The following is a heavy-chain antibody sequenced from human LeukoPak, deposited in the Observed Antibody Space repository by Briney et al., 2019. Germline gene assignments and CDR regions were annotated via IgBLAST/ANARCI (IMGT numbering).Heavy chain of an antibody. D-gene: IGHD3-10*01. Sequence: SQTLSFTCAVSGGSISSGGYSWRWLRQPPGQGLEWIGYSYHSGSTYYNPSLKSRVTISVDRSKNQFSLKLSSVPAADTAVYYCAKFNYYGSGSYEIDYWGQGTLVTVSS. CDR3: AKFNYYGSGSYEIDY. CDR2: SYHSGST. J-gene: IGHJ4*02. CDR1: GGSISSGGYS. V-gene: IGHV4-30-2*01.